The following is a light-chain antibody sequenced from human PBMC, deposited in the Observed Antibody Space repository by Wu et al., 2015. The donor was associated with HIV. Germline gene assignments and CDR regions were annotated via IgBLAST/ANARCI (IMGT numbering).Light chain of an antibody. Sequence: SLSPGKEPPLLWASQSXSTFLAWYQQKPGQAPRLLIYDASKRATGIPARFSGSGSETDFTLTISGLEPEDFAVYYCQQRSVLYTFGGGTKVEIK. CDR3: QQRSVLYT. CDR1: QSXSTF. CDR2: DAS. V-gene: IGKV3-11*01. J-gene: IGKJ4*01.